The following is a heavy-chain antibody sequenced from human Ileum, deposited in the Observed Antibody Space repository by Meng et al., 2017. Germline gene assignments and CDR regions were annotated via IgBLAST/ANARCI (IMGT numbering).Heavy chain of an antibody. J-gene: IGHJ4*02. CDR1: GVTFNNYD. Sequence: QLVGFGGDLVQPGGSLGLSWEAPGVTFNNYDMSWVRQAPGKGLEWVSAIGGSDGRTFYADSVKGRFIISTDNSKKTLYLQMDSLRAEDTAVYYCAKGQLFASYYDYWGQGTLVTVSS. V-gene: IGHV3-23*04. CDR2: IGGSDGRT. D-gene: IGHD6-6*01. CDR3: AKGQLFASYYDY.